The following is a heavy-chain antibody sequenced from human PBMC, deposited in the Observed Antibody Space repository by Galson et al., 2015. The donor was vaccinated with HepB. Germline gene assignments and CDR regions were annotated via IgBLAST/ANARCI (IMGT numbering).Heavy chain of an antibody. D-gene: IGHD5-18*01. J-gene: IGHJ4*02. V-gene: IGHV3-9*01. CDR3: AKGYTYGISYYFDY. Sequence: SLRLSCAGSGFTFDDYAMHWVRQAPGKGLGWVSGISWNSGSIGYADSVKGRFTISRDSAKNSLYLQMNSLRAEDTALYYCAKGYTYGISYYFDYWGQGTLVTVSS. CDR1: GFTFDDYA. CDR2: ISWNSGSI.